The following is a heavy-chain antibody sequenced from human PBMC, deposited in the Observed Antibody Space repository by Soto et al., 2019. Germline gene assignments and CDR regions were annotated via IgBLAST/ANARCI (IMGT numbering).Heavy chain of an antibody. CDR1: GFTFSSYA. J-gene: IGHJ6*02. V-gene: IGHV3-23*01. CDR2: ISGSGGST. CDR3: AKLDGSGTFYYYYGMDV. Sequence: PGGSLRLSCAASGFTFSSYAMSWVRQAPGKGLEWVSAISGSGGSTYYADSVKGRFTISRDNSKNTLYLQMNSLRAEDTAVYYCAKLDGSGTFYYYYGMDVWGQGTTVTVSS. D-gene: IGHD3-10*01.